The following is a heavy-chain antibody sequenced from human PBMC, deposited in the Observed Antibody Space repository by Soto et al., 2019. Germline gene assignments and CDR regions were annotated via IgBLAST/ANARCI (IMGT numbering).Heavy chain of an antibody. Sequence: GSLGLSCAASRVTCSSYAMSWVRQAPGKGLEWVSAISGIGVSTYYADSVKGRFTIPRDNSKNTLYLQMNSLRAEDTAVYYCATRGGDSSGWYLYFQHWGQGTLVTVSS. CDR3: ATRGGDSSGWYLYFQH. CDR2: ISGIGVST. CDR1: RVTCSSYA. D-gene: IGHD6-19*01. J-gene: IGHJ1*01. V-gene: IGHV3-23*01.